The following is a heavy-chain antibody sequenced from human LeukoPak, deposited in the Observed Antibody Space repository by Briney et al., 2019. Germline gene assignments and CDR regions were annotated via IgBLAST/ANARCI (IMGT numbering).Heavy chain of an antibody. Sequence: ASVKVSCKASGYTFTSYGISWVRQAPAQGLEWMGWISAYNGNTNYAQKLQGRVTMTTDTSTSTAYMELRSLRSDDTAVYYCARVKEDGYSYGFLSSGAYYMDVWGKGTTVTVSS. J-gene: IGHJ6*03. CDR3: ARVKEDGYSYGFLSSGAYYMDV. CDR1: GYTFTSYG. V-gene: IGHV1-18*01. D-gene: IGHD5-18*01. CDR2: ISAYNGNT.